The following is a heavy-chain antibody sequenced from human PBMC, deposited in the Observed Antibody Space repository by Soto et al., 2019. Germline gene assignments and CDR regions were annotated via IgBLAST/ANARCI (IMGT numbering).Heavy chain of an antibody. D-gene: IGHD3-10*01. CDR3: ARGINYYDSGDDAFDI. CDR1: GYTFTSYD. V-gene: IGHV1-8*01. CDR2: MNPNSGNT. J-gene: IGHJ3*02. Sequence: QVQLVQSGAEVKKPGASVKVSCKASGYTFTSYDINWVRQATGQGLEWMGWMNPNSGNTGYAQKSKGRVTMTRNTSINTAYMELRSLGSEDTAVYYCARGINYYDSGDDAFDIWGQGTMVTVSS.